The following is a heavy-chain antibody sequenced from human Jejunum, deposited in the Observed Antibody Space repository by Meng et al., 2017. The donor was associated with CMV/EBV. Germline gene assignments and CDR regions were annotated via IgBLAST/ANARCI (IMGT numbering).Heavy chain of an antibody. CDR2: ISGSSSYI. V-gene: IGHV3-21*01. Sequence: FSSSSMSWVGQAPGKGLEWVASISGSSSYIYYAASVRGRFTISRDAAKNSLYLQMNSLSAEDTAVYYCARDLYKYGTMSLSAMDVWGQGTTVTVSS. D-gene: IGHD5-18*01. CDR3: ARDLYKYGTMSLSAMDV. J-gene: IGHJ6*02. CDR1: FSSSS.